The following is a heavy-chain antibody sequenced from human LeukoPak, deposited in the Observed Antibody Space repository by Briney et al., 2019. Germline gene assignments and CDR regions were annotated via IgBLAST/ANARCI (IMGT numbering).Heavy chain of an antibody. CDR2: IIPIFGTA. Sequence: SVKVSCKASGGTFTSYAISWVRQAPGQGLEWMGGIIPIFGTANYAQKFQGRVTITADKSTSTAYMELISLRSEDTAVYYCASEDGYSSSWYYFDYWGQGTLVTVSS. CDR1: GGTFTSYA. V-gene: IGHV1-69*06. D-gene: IGHD6-13*01. J-gene: IGHJ4*02. CDR3: ASEDGYSSSWYYFDY.